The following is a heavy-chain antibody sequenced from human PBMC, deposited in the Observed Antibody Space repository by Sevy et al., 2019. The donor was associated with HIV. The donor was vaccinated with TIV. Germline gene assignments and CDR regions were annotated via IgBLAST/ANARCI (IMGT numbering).Heavy chain of an antibody. CDR2: IFQSGAT. CDR1: GASISSGGYS. D-gene: IGHD2-15*01. CDR3: ARGRVGDSSCYYGAFDV. V-gene: IGHV4-30-2*01. Sequence: SETLSLTCAVSGASISSGGYSWNWIRQPPGKGLEWMGYIFQSGATYYIPSLQSRVTISVDMSKNQFSLNLRSLTVADTALYYCARGRVGDSSCYYGAFDVWGQGTQVTVSS. J-gene: IGHJ3*01.